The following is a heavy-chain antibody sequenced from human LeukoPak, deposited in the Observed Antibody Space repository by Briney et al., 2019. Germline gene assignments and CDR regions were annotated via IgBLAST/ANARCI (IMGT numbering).Heavy chain of an antibody. CDR1: GGSIYTYY. Sequence: SETLSLTCSVSGGSIYTYYWSWIRQPPGKGLEWIGYIYYSGNSDYNPSLRSRVTMSVDTSKNQFSLKLSSVTAADTAVYYCARPGNSSYWYFDLWGRGTLVTVSS. J-gene: IGHJ2*01. CDR3: ARPGNSSYWYFDL. V-gene: IGHV4-59*08. D-gene: IGHD6-6*01. CDR2: IYYSGNS.